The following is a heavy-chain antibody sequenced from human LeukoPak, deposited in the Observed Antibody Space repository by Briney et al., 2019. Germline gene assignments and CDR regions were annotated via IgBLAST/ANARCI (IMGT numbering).Heavy chain of an antibody. J-gene: IGHJ4*02. V-gene: IGHV4-34*01. CDR2: INHSGST. CDR3: ARSQWLVALDY. Sequence: SETLSLTCAVYGGSFSGYYWSWIRQPPGKGLEWIGEINHSGSTNHNPSLKSRVTISIDTSKNQFSLKLSSVTAADTAVYYCARSQWLVALDYWGQGTLVTASS. D-gene: IGHD6-19*01. CDR1: GGSFSGYY.